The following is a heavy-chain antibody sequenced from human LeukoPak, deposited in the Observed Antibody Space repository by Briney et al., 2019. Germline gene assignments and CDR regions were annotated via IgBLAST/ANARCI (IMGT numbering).Heavy chain of an antibody. D-gene: IGHD7-27*01. Sequence: PGGSLRLSCAASGFTLSSYEMIWVRQAPGKGLEWVSYISSSGSTKYSADSLKGRFTISRDNAKNSLYLQMNSLRAEDTAVYYCARNWGYFDYWGQGTLLTVSS. CDR1: GFTLSSYE. V-gene: IGHV3-48*03. CDR2: ISSSGSTK. J-gene: IGHJ4*02. CDR3: ARNWGYFDY.